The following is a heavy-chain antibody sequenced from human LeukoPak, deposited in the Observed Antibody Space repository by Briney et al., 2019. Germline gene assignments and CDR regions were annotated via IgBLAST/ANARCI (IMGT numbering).Heavy chain of an antibody. CDR2: IYSGGST. Sequence: GGSLRLSCAASGFTVSSNYMSWVRQAPGKGLEWVSVIYSGGSTYYADSVKGRFTTPRDISKNTLYLQMNSLRAEDTAVYYCASVNGDGAEYFQHWGQGTLVTVSS. CDR1: GFTVSSNY. J-gene: IGHJ1*01. D-gene: IGHD2-21*01. CDR3: ASVNGDGAEYFQH. V-gene: IGHV3-53*01.